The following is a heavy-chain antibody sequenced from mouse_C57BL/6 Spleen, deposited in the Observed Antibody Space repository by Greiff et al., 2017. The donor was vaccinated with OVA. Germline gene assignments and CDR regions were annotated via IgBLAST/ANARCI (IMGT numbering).Heavy chain of an antibody. CDR2: ISSGSSTI. V-gene: IGHV5-17*01. J-gene: IGHJ4*01. Sequence: EVKVVESGGGLVKPGGSLKLSCAASGFNFSDYGMHWVRQAPEKGLEWVAYISSGSSTIYYADTVKGRFTISSDNAKNTLFLQMTSLRSEDTAMYYCARKEGGYYAAMDYWGQGTSVTVSS. CDR3: ARKEGGYYAAMDY. CDR1: GFNFSDYG. D-gene: IGHD2-3*01.